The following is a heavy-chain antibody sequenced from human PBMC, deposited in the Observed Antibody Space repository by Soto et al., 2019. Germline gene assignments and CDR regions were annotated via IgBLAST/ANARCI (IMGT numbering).Heavy chain of an antibody. CDR1: GVTFSSSA. CDR2: IRYDGSNK. J-gene: IGHJ6*03. V-gene: IGHV3-30*04. D-gene: IGHD2-15*01. Sequence: GGSMKLSCAASGVTFSSSARSWVLQAPGKGLEWVSVIRYDGSNKYYADSVKGRFTISRDNSKNTLYLQMNSLRAEDTAVYYCAKDLAAYYYYYYMDVWGKGTTVTVSS. CDR3: AKDLAAYYYYYYMDV.